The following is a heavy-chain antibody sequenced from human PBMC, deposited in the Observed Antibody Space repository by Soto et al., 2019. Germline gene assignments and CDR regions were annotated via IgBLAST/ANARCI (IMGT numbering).Heavy chain of an antibody. Sequence: QAQLIQPGAEVRKPGASVKVSCKVSGYTFNSYDFAWVRQAPGQGLEWMGWIGAYTGNTQYAENLQGRLSLTIDAATSTAYMELRSLTSDDTAIYYCVRNNIYGLDLWGQGTTVTVSS. CDR1: GYTFNSYD. CDR2: IGAYTGNT. J-gene: IGHJ6*02. CDR3: VRNNIYGLDL. V-gene: IGHV1-18*01. D-gene: IGHD1-20*01.